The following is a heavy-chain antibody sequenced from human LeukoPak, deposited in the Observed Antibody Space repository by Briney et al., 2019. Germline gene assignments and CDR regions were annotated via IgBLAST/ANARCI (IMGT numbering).Heavy chain of an antibody. V-gene: IGHV3-23*01. Sequence: GVSLRLSCAASGFNFGFYAMSWVSQVPGKGMEWVSAIVDSGGSTYYADSVKGRFTISRDNSKNTLYLQMNSLRAEDTAVYYCAKALRIWDGSGRYYHSWGQGTLVTVSS. CDR1: GFNFGFYA. J-gene: IGHJ4*02. D-gene: IGHD3-10*01. CDR3: AKALRIWDGSGRYYHS. CDR2: IVDSGGST.